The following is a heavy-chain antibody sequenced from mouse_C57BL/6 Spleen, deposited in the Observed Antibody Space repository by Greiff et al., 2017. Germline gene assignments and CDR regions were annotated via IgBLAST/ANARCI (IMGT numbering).Heavy chain of an antibody. J-gene: IGHJ4*01. CDR2: ILPGSGST. CDR3: ARYPFITTVVADYYAMDY. CDR1: GYTFTGYW. Sequence: VQLQQSGAELMKPGASVKLSCKATGYTFTGYWIEWVKQRPGHGLEWIGEILPGSGSTNYNEKFKGKATFTADTSSNTAYMQLSSLTTEDSAIYYCARYPFITTVVADYYAMDYWGQGTSVTVSS. V-gene: IGHV1-9*01. D-gene: IGHD1-1*01.